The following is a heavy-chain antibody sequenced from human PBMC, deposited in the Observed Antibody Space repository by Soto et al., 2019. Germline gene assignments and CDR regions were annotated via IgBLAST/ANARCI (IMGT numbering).Heavy chain of an antibody. D-gene: IGHD2-15*01. Sequence: DVQLVESGGGLVQPGRSLRLSCAASGFTFDDYGMHWVRRVPGKGLELVSSISWNSNIIGYADSVKGRFTISRDNAKNSLYLQMNSLRPEDTALYYCAKGGPDGFCSGGRCYLEYWGQGTLVTVSS. CDR2: ISWNSNII. CDR1: GFTFDDYG. J-gene: IGHJ4*02. V-gene: IGHV3-9*01. CDR3: AKGGPDGFCSGGRCYLEY.